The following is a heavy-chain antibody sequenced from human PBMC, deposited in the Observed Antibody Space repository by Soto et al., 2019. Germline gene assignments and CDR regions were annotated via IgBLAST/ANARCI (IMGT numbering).Heavy chain of an antibody. CDR3: AHRGGATVGLYYFDY. Sequence: SGPTLVNPTQTLTLTFTFSGLSLITTLVCVRWIRHPPGKALEWLALIYWHDDKRYSPSLKSRLTITKDTSKNQVVLTMTNMDPVDTATYYCAHRGGATVGLYYFDYWGQGALVTVSS. V-gene: IGHV2-5*01. CDR1: GLSLITTLVC. J-gene: IGHJ4*02. CDR2: IYWHDDK. D-gene: IGHD3-16*01.